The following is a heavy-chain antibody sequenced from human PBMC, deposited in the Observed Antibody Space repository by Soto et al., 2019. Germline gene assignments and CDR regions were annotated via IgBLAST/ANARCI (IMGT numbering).Heavy chain of an antibody. CDR2: IIPIFGTA. D-gene: IGHD3-22*01. J-gene: IGHJ5*02. Sequence: SVKVSCKASGGTFSSYAISWVRQAPGQGLEWMGGIIPIFGTANYAQKFQGRVTITADESTSTAYMELSSLRSEDTAVYYCARDYYDSSYGFDPWGQGTLVTVSS. V-gene: IGHV1-69*13. CDR3: ARDYYDSSYGFDP. CDR1: GGTFSSYA.